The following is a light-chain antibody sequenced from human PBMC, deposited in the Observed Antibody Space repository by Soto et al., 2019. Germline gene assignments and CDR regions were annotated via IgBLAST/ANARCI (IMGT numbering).Light chain of an antibody. J-gene: IGLJ1*01. CDR2: EVS. CDR3: SSYTSSSTLYV. CDR1: GNDVGAYNY. Sequence: QSALTQPRSVSGSPGQSVTISCTGTGNDVGAYNYVSWYQQHPGKAPKLMIYEVSNRPSGVSNRFSGSKSGNTASLTISGLQAEDEADYYCSSYTSSSTLYVFGTGTKLTVL. V-gene: IGLV2-14*01.